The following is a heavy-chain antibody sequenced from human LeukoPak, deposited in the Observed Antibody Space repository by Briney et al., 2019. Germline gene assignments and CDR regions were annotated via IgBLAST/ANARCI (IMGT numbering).Heavy chain of an antibody. J-gene: IGHJ1*01. CDR2: INPSGGST. D-gene: IGHD3-22*01. CDR1: GYTCTSYY. CDR3: ARDSITMIVAQKVPFQH. V-gene: IGHV1-46*01. Sequence: ASVKVSCKASGYTCTSYYMHWVRQAPGQGLEWMGIINPSGGSTSYAQKFQGRVTMTRDTSTSTVYMELSSLRSEDTAVYYCARDSITMIVAQKVPFQHWGQGTLVTVSS.